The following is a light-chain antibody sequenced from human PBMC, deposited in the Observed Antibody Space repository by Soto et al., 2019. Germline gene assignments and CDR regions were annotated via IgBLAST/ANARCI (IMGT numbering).Light chain of an antibody. CDR1: QSISPW. CDR2: GAS. CDR3: QQYSSSVT. Sequence: DIQMTQSPSTLSASVGDRVTIACRASQSISPWLAWYQQKPGKAPKLLIYGASSLEGGVPSRFSGSGSGTDFTLTISSLQPDDFATYYCQQYSSSVTFGQGTKLDIK. J-gene: IGKJ1*01. V-gene: IGKV1-5*01.